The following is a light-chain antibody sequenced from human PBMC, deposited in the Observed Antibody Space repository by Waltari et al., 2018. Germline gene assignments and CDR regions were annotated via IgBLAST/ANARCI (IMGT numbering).Light chain of an antibody. J-gene: IGKJ2*01. CDR1: QDITTS. CDR3: QHYHSLPYT. Sequence: DIQLTQSPSSLSAAVGDRVTITCQATQDITTSLSWFQQKPGKATQLLIYDASSLQAGVPSRVSGTGSGTAFSFTITSLQPEDSATYYCQHYHSLPYTFGRGTKLQIK. CDR2: DAS. V-gene: IGKV1-33*01.